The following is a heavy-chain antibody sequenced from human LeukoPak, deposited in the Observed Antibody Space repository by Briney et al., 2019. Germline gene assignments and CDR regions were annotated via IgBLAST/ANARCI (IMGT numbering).Heavy chain of an antibody. D-gene: IGHD1-26*01. CDR3: AKDRGENSGSHAN. V-gene: IGHV3-23*01. CDR2: ISGSGGST. Sequence: GASLRFSCAASGFTFSGYAMSWVRQAPGKGLEWVSAISGSGGSTNYADSVKGRFTISRDNSRNTLYLQMNSLRAEDTAVYYCAKDRGENSGSHANWGQGTPVTVSS. J-gene: IGHJ4*02. CDR1: GFTFSGYA.